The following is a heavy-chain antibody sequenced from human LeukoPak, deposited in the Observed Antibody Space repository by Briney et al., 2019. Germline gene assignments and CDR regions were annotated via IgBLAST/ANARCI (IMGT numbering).Heavy chain of an antibody. D-gene: IGHD6-13*01. CDR3: VRDPIHNSSPSAPGTDGFDP. CDR2: INPNSGAT. CDR1: GYTFTDYF. J-gene: IGHJ5*02. V-gene: IGHV1-2*02. Sequence: GASVKVSCKASGYTFTDYFIHWVRQAPGPGLEWMGWINPNSGATNYAQNFQGRVTMTRDTSITTAYMDLSSLRSDDTAVYYCVRDPIHNSSPSAPGTDGFDPWGQGTLVTLSS.